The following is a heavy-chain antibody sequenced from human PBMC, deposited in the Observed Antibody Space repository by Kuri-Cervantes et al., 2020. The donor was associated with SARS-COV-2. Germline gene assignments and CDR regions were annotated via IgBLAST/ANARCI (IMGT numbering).Heavy chain of an antibody. CDR2: LYRDGST. CDR3: VRWGGLGGRGTYYYFYAMDV. V-gene: IGHV3-66*01. D-gene: IGHD3-16*01. Sequence: GESLKISCAASGFTVSSNYMTWVRQAPGKGPEWVSILYRDGSTLYADAVKDRFTISRDNSKNMLHLQMNSLGAEATAVYYCVRWGGLGGRGTYYYFYAMDVWGQGTTVTVSS. J-gene: IGHJ6*02. CDR1: GFTVSSNY.